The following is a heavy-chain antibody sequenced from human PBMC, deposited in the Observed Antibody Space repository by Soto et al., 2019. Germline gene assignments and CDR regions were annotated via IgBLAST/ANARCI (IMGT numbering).Heavy chain of an antibody. CDR3: ARDQGYCSGGSCYVAGY. V-gene: IGHV3-74*01. D-gene: IGHD2-15*01. J-gene: IGHJ4*02. CDR1: GFTFSSYW. Sequence: EVQLVESGGGLVQPGGSLRLSCAASGFTFSSYWMHWVHQAPGKGLVWVSRINSDGSSTSYADSVKGRFTISRDNAKTTLYLQMNSLRAEDTAVYYCARDQGYCSGGSCYVAGYWGQGTLVTVSS. CDR2: INSDGSST.